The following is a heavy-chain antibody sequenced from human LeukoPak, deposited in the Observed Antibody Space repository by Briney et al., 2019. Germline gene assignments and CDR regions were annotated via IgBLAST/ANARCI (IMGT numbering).Heavy chain of an antibody. Sequence: GGSLRLSCAASGFTFSSFGMSWVRQAPGKGLEWVSAISGSGGSTYYADSVEGRFTLSREYSKNTLYLQMNSLRAEDTAVNYCATGYEGGSPFDYWGQGTLVTVSS. V-gene: IGHV3-23*01. CDR2: ISGSGGST. CDR1: GFTFSSFG. D-gene: IGHD2-2*01. J-gene: IGHJ4*02. CDR3: ATGYEGGSPFDY.